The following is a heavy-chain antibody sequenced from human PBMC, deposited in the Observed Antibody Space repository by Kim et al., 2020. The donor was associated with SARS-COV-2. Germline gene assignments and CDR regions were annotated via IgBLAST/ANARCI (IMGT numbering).Heavy chain of an antibody. Sequence: KSRFTISRDNSKNTLYLQMNSLRAEDTAVYYCSALWFGENHHYYYYGMDVWGQGTTVTVSS. D-gene: IGHD3-10*01. V-gene: IGHV3-23*03. J-gene: IGHJ6*02. CDR3: SALWFGENHHYYYYGMDV.